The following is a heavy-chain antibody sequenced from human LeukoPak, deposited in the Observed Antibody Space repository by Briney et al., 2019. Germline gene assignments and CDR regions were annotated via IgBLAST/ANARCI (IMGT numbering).Heavy chain of an antibody. V-gene: IGHV3-30*18. Sequence: PGRSLRLSCAASGFTFSSYGMHWVRQAPGKGLEWLAVISYDGSAKYYADSVEGRFTVSRDNSMNTMYLQMNRLRAEDTAVYYCAKETIAVSGPNYFIYWGQGTLVSDSP. J-gene: IGHJ4*02. CDR1: GFTFSSYG. CDR2: ISYDGSAK. CDR3: AKETIAVSGPNYFIY. D-gene: IGHD6-19*01.